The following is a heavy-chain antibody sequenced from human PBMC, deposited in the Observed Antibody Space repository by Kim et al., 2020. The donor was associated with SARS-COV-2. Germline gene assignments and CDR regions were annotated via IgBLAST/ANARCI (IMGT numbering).Heavy chain of an antibody. CDR3: AANFDF. CDR1: GFTFSKYG. J-gene: IGHJ4*02. Sequence: GGSLRLSCAASGFTFSKYGMHWVRQAPGKGLEWVAVIWYDGSNEYYADSVKGRLTISRDNSKNTLYLQMNSLRAEDTAVYYCAANFDFWGQGTLVTVSS. V-gene: IGHV3-33*01. CDR2: IWYDGSNE.